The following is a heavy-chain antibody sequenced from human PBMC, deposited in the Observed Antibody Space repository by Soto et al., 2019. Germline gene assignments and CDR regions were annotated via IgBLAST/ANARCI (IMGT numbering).Heavy chain of an antibody. CDR1: GFTFSSYA. J-gene: IGHJ5*02. CDR2: MSGSGGST. D-gene: IGHD3-10*01. V-gene: IGHV3-23*01. CDR3: AKHASYCYGSGNRFDP. Sequence: DVQLLESGGGLVQPGGSLRLSCAASGFTFSSYAMSWVRQAPGKGLEWVSAMSGSGGSTYYADSVKGRFTISRDNSKNTLYLQMNSLRAEDTAVYYCAKHASYCYGSGNRFDPWGQGTLVTVSS.